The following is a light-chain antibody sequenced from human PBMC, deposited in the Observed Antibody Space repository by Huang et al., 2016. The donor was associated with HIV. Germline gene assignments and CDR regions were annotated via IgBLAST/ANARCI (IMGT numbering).Light chain of an antibody. V-gene: IGKV3-15*01. CDR2: GAS. CDR3: QQYNNWPPWT. Sequence: EIVMTQSPATLSVSPGERATLSCRASQSVSSNVAWYQQKPGQAPRLLIYGASTRANGIPARFSVSGSGTEFTLTISSLQSEDFAVYYCQQYNNWPPWTFGQGTKVEIK. J-gene: IGKJ1*01. CDR1: QSVSSN.